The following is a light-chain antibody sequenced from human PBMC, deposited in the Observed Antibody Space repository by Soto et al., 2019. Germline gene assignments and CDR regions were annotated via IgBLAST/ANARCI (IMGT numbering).Light chain of an antibody. CDR3: QQYGSSSYT. V-gene: IGKV3-20*01. Sequence: EIVLTQSPGTLSLSPGERATLSCRASQSVSSSYLAWYQQKPGQAPRLLIYDASSRATGIPDRFSGSGSGTDFTLTMSRLEPEDFAVYYCQQYGSSSYTFGQGTKLEIK. CDR2: DAS. CDR1: QSVSSSY. J-gene: IGKJ2*01.